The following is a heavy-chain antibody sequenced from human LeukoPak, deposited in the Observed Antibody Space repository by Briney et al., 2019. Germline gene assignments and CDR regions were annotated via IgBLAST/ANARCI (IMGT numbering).Heavy chain of an antibody. CDR3: ARGRGMVRGVIDAFDI. V-gene: IGHV3-13*04. CDR1: GFTFGSYD. J-gene: IGHJ3*02. Sequence: PGGSLRLSCAASGFTFGSYDMHWVRHATGKGLEWVSAIGTAGDTYYPGSVKGRFTISRENAKNSLYLQMNSLRAGDTAVYYCARGRGMVRGVIDAFDIWGQGTMVTVSS. D-gene: IGHD3-10*01. CDR2: IGTAGDT.